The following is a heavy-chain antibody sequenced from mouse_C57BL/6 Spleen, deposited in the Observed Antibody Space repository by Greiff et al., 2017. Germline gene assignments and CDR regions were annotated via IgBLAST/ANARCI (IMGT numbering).Heavy chain of an antibody. D-gene: IGHD2-4*01. CDR3: SRGSCYDYPAMAD. CDR1: GYTFTSYW. J-gene: IGHJ3*01. Sequence: VQLQQSGAELAKPGASVKLSCKASGYTFTSYWMHWVKQRPGQGLEWIGYINPSSGYTKYNEKFKDKATLTADKSSSTAYMQLSSLTYEDSAVYYCSRGSCYDYPAMADWGQGTQVTVSA. V-gene: IGHV1-7*01. CDR2: INPSSGYT.